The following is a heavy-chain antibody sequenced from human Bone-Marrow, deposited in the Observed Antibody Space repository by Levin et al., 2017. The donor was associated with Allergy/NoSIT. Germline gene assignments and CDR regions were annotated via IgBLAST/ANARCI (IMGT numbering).Heavy chain of an antibody. J-gene: IGHJ4*02. D-gene: IGHD6-13*01. CDR2: ISAYNGNT. V-gene: IGHV1-18*01. Sequence: WASVKVSCKASGYTFTSYGISWVRQAPGQGLEWMGWISAYNGNTNYAQKLQGRVTMTTDTSTSTAYMELRSLRSDDTAVYYCARDIGSSSWMYYFDYWGQGTLVTVSS. CDR1: GYTFTSYG. CDR3: ARDIGSSSWMYYFDY.